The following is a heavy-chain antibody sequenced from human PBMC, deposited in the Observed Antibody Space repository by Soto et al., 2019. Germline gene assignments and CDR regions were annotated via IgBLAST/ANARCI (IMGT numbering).Heavy chain of an antibody. CDR3: ARVKKSTGRDY. V-gene: IGHV4-31*03. CDR1: GGSISSGGYY. J-gene: IGHJ4*02. Sequence: QVQLQESGPGLVKPSQTLSLTCTVSGGSISSGGYYWSWIRQHPGKGLEWIGYLYYSGSTYYNPCLKSRVTRSVDTSKNQFSLKLSSVTAADTAVYYCARVKKSTGRDYWGQGTLVTVSS. CDR2: LYYSGST. D-gene: IGHD4-17*01.